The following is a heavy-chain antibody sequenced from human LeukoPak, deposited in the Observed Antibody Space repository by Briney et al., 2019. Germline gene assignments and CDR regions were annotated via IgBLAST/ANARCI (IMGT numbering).Heavy chain of an antibody. J-gene: IGHJ5*02. CDR3: ARETYDILTGYAMGFWFHP. V-gene: IGHV3-7*01. D-gene: IGHD3-9*01. CDR1: GFTFSSYA. Sequence: GGSLRLSCAASGFTFSSYAMSWVRQAPGKGLEWVANIKQDGSEKYYVDSVKGRFAISRDNAKNSLFLQMTSLRAEDTAMYYCARETYDILTGYAMGFWFHPWGQGALVTVSP. CDR2: IKQDGSEK.